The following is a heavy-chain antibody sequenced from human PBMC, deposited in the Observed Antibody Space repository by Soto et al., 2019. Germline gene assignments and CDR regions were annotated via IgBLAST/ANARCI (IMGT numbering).Heavy chain of an antibody. Sequence: QVQLVESGGGVVQPGRSLRLSCAASGFTFSSYGMHWVRQAPGKGLEWVAVISYDGSNKYYADSVKGRFTISRDNSKNTLYLQMNSLRAEDTAVYYCAKGVRGIYYYYYGMDVWGQGTTVTVSS. V-gene: IGHV3-30*18. CDR1: GFTFSSYG. J-gene: IGHJ6*02. CDR2: ISYDGSNK. CDR3: AKGVRGIYYYYYGMDV. D-gene: IGHD3-10*01.